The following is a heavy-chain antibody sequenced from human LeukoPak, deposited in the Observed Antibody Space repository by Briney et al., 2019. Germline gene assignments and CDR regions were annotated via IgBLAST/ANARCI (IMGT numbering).Heavy chain of an antibody. Sequence: GGSLRLSCAASGFTFSSYWMSWVRQAPGKGLEWVANIKQDGSEKYYVDSVKGRFTISRDNAKNSLYLEMNSLRAEDTAVYYCARVPMIAARPRYFQHWGQGTLVTVSS. J-gene: IGHJ1*01. CDR3: ARVPMIAARPRYFQH. D-gene: IGHD6-6*01. CDR2: IKQDGSEK. CDR1: GFTFSSYW. V-gene: IGHV3-7*01.